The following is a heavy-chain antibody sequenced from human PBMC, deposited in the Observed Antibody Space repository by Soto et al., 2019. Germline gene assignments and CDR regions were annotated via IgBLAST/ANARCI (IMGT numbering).Heavy chain of an antibody. D-gene: IGHD3-22*01. Sequence: PSQTLSLTCAISGDSVSSNSAAWSWIRQSPSRGLEWLGRTYYRSKWYNDYAVSVKSRITINPDTSKNQFSLQLKSVTPEDTAVYYCAKDTYYYSSSGYYVFDSWGQGTLVTVSS. CDR3: AKDTYYYSSSGYYVFDS. CDR1: GDSVSSNSAA. CDR2: TYYRSKWYN. V-gene: IGHV6-1*01. J-gene: IGHJ4*02.